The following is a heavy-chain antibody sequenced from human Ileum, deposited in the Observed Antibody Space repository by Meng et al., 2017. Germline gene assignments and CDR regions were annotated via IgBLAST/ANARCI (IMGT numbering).Heavy chain of an antibody. D-gene: IGHD3-22*01. J-gene: IGHJ4*02. Sequence: QVQLQDSGPGLVKPSQTLSLTCTVSGGSISSGDYYWSWIRQPPGKGLEWIGYIYYSGSTYYNPSLKSRLTISVDTSKNQFSLKLSSVTAADTAVYYCARDRDSSGYYPYWGQGTLVTVSS. CDR1: GGSISSGDYY. CDR3: ARDRDSSGYYPY. CDR2: IYYSGST. V-gene: IGHV4-30-4*01.